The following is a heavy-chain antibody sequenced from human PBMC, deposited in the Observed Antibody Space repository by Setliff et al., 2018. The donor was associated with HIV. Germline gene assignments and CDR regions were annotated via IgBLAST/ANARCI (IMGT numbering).Heavy chain of an antibody. D-gene: IGHD3-22*01. V-gene: IGHV4-39*01. Sequence: LSLTCTVSGVSVSGTACYWAWIRQPPGRGLEWIGNIYYTGNTNYNSSLKSRISMSMVASKKQIFLKLSTVSAADTAVYYCARQQGDSRGFYPHFDYWGQGRLVTVSS. CDR2: IYYTGNT. CDR3: ARQQGDSRGFYPHFDY. J-gene: IGHJ4*02. CDR1: GVSVSGTACY.